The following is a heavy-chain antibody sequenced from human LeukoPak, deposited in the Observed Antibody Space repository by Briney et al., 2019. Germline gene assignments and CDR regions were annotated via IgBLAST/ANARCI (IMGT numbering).Heavy chain of an antibody. V-gene: IGHV4-4*02. Sequence: SETLSLTCAVSGGSINSNYWWTWVRQSPGKGLEWIGEIYHTGSVNYNLFLESRVTISRDRSKNQFSLMLRSVTAADTAVYYCARHYDLWSGYNYWGQGLLVTVSS. CDR2: IYHTGSV. J-gene: IGHJ4*02. CDR3: ARHYDLWSGYNY. CDR1: GGSINSNYW. D-gene: IGHD3-3*01.